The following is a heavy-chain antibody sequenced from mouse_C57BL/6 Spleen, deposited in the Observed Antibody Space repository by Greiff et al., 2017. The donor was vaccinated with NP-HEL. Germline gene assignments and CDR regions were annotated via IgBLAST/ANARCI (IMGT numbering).Heavy chain of an antibody. CDR2: ISSGSSTI. CDR3: ARGYDGYYVSYFDY. J-gene: IGHJ2*01. D-gene: IGHD2-3*01. V-gene: IGHV5-17*01. CDR1: GFTFSDYG. Sequence: EVKLVESGGGLVKPGGSLKLSCAASGFTFSDYGMHWVRQAPEKGLEWVAYISSGSSTIYYADTVKGRFTISRDNAKNTLFRQMTSLRSEDTAMYYCARGYDGYYVSYFDYWGQGTTLTVSS.